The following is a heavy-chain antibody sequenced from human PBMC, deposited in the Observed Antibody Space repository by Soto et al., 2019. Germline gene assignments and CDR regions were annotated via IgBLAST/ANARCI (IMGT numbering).Heavy chain of an antibody. Sequence: GGSLRLSCAASGFTFSSYWMSWVRQAPGKGLEWVANIKQDGSEKYYVDSVKGRFTISRDNAKNSLYLQMNSLRAEDTAAYYCARLDYDILTGYDYWGQGTLVTVSS. V-gene: IGHV3-7*04. D-gene: IGHD3-9*01. CDR1: GFTFSSYW. J-gene: IGHJ4*02. CDR3: ARLDYDILTGYDY. CDR2: IKQDGSEK.